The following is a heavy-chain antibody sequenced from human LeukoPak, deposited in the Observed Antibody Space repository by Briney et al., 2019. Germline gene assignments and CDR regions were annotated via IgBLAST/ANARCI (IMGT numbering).Heavy chain of an antibody. CDR2: IWHDGSNK. Sequence: GGSLRLSCAASGFIFSSYGMHWVRQAPGKGLEWVAVIWHDGSNKYYADSVKGRFTISRDNSKNTLYLQMNSLRAEDTAVYYCARDMYYDYVWGSYRIYGMDVWGQGTTVTVSS. CDR3: ARDMYYDYVWGSYRIYGMDV. CDR1: GFIFSSYG. V-gene: IGHV3-33*01. D-gene: IGHD3-16*02. J-gene: IGHJ6*02.